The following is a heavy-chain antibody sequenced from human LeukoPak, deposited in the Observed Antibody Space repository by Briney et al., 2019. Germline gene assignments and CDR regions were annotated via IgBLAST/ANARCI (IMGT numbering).Heavy chain of an antibody. D-gene: IGHD3-22*01. Sequence: GGSLRLSCAASGFTFSSYGMLWVRQAPGKGLEWVAFIRYDGSNKYYVDSVKGRFTISRDNSKSILYLQMNSLRAEDTAVYYCAKEIDTSGYSPFDYWGQGTLVTVSS. J-gene: IGHJ4*02. V-gene: IGHV3-30*02. CDR1: GFTFSSYG. CDR2: IRYDGSNK. CDR3: AKEIDTSGYSPFDY.